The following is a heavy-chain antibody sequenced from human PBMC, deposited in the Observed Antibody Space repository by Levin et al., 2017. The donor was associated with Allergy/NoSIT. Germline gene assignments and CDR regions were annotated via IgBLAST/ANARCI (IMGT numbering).Heavy chain of an antibody. CDR3: ARRGVGFDAFDI. CDR1: DGSISSSSW. V-gene: IGHV4-4*02. J-gene: IGHJ3*02. Sequence: SETLSLTCAVSDGSISSSSWWSWVRQPPGKGLEWIGEMYHSGLTNYKTSLKSRVTISVDKSKNQFSLNLTSVTAAATAVYYCARRGVGFDAFDIWGQGTMVSVSS. CDR2: MYHSGLT. D-gene: IGHD3-10*01.